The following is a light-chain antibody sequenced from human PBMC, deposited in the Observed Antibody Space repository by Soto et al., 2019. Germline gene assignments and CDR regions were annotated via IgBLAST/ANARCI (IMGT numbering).Light chain of an antibody. J-gene: IGKJ5*01. CDR1: QSVSSH. V-gene: IGKV3-20*01. CDR3: HQYGISPPVT. Sequence: TQSPAILSVSPGESATLSCRASQSVSSHVVWYQQKPGQAPRLLISGASSRATGIPDRFSGSGSGTDFTLTISRLEPEDFAMYYCHQYGISPPVTFGQGTRLEIK. CDR2: GAS.